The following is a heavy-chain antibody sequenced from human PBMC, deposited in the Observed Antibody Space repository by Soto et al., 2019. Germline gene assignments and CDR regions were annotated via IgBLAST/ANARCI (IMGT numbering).Heavy chain of an antibody. J-gene: IGHJ6*02. CDR3: ARDLNTSGWYSKYDYYGMDV. D-gene: IGHD6-19*01. CDR2: FRGDGTGA. CDR1: GFTFSSYA. V-gene: IGHV3-23*01. Sequence: PGGSLRLSCAASGFTFSSYAMSWVRQAPGKGLEWVSAFRGDGTGAHYADSVKGRFTISRDNSKSTLYLQMNSLRAEDTAVYYCARDLNTSGWYSKYDYYGMDVWGQGTTVTVSS.